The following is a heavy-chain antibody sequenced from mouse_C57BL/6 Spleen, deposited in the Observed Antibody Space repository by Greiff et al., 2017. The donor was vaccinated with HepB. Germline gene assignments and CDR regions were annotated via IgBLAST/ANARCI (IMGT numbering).Heavy chain of an antibody. CDR1: GYTFTSYG. Sequence: VQLQQSGAELARPGASVKLSCKASGYTFTSYGISWVKQRTGQGLEWIGEIYPRSGNTYYNEKFKGKATLTADKSSSTAYMELRSLTSEDSAVYFSARNYYGSSYPYFDYWGQGTTLTVSS. J-gene: IGHJ2*01. D-gene: IGHD1-1*01. CDR3: ARNYYGSSYPYFDY. V-gene: IGHV1-81*01. CDR2: IYPRSGNT.